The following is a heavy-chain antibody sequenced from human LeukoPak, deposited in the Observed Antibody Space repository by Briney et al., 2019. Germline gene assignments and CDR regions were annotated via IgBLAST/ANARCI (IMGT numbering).Heavy chain of an antibody. V-gene: IGHV3-23*01. CDR3: AKDGRPYYYDSSGYYSSY. CDR2: ISGSGGST. J-gene: IGHJ4*02. D-gene: IGHD3-22*01. CDR1: GFTFSSYG. Sequence: GGSLRLSCAASGFTFSSYGMHWVRQAPGKGLEWVSAISGSGGSTYYADSVKGRFTISRDNSKNTLYLQMNSLRAEDTAVYYCAKDGRPYYYDSSGYYSSYWGQGTLVTVSS.